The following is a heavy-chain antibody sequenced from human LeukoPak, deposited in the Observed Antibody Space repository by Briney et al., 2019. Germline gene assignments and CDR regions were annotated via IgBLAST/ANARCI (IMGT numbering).Heavy chain of an antibody. J-gene: IGHJ5*01. CDR2: ISGSGDRT. CDR3: VKPARGSGIQLGFDC. Sequence: GGSLILSCAASGFTFRSYSMTWVCQAPGTGLEWVSGISGSGDRTYYADSVKGRFTISRDNSQNTLYLQMTSLRPDDTAVYYCVKPARGSGIQLGFDCWGQGTLLTVSS. V-gene: IGHV3-23*01. D-gene: IGHD3-10*01. CDR1: GFTFRSYS.